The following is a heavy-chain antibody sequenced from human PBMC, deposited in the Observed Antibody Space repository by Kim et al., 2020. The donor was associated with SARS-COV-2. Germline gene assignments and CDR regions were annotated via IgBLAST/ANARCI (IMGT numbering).Heavy chain of an antibody. J-gene: IGHJ2*01. CDR2: ISASGSGT. Sequence: GGSLRLSCAASGFAFSSYAMTWVRQAPGRGLEWVSSISASGSGTPYADSVRGRFTISRDNSENTPYLQMYSLRAEDTAIYYCAKVVMAGAGGYRHYFDL. V-gene: IGHV3-23*01. D-gene: IGHD6-13*01. CDR1: GFAFSSYA. CDR3: AKVVMAGAGGYRHYFDL.